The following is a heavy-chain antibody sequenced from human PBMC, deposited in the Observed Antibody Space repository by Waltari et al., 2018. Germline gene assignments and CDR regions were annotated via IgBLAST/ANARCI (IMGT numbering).Heavy chain of an antibody. J-gene: IGHJ3*02. CDR3: ATVRFFSDAFDI. D-gene: IGHD3-3*01. CDR1: GFTFSSYS. CDR2: ISSSSSTI. V-gene: IGHV3-48*01. Sequence: EVQLVESGGGLVQPGGSLRLSCAASGFTFSSYSINWVRQAPGKGLEWVSYISSSSSTIYYADSVKGRFTISRDNAKNSLYLQMNSLRAEDTAVYYCATVRFFSDAFDIWGQGTMVTVSS.